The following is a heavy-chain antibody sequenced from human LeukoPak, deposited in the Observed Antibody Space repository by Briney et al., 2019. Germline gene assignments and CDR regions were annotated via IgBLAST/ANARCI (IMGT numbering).Heavy chain of an antibody. CDR1: GYTFTDYY. J-gene: IGHJ4*02. D-gene: IGHD3-10*01. V-gene: IGHV1-18*04. CDR2: ISAYNGNT. Sequence: ASVTVSCKASGYTFTDYYIHWVRQAPGQGLEWVGWISAYNGNTNYAQKLQGRVTMTTDTSTSTAYMELRSLRSDDTAVYYCARVLWFGELPDGYFDYWGQGTLVTVSS. CDR3: ARVLWFGELPDGYFDY.